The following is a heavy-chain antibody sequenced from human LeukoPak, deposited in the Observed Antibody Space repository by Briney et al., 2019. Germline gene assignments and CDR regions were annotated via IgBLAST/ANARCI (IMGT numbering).Heavy chain of an antibody. J-gene: IGHJ4*02. Sequence: PGGSLRLSCAASGFTFSNYAMHWVRQAPGKGLEYVSAINGDSTYYANSVKGRFTISRDNSKNTLYLQMGSLRAEDTAVYYCARVRARSYCSSTSCYGYWGQGTLVTVSS. D-gene: IGHD2-2*01. V-gene: IGHV3-64*01. CDR3: ARVRARSYCSSTSCYGY. CDR2: INGDST. CDR1: GFTFSNYA.